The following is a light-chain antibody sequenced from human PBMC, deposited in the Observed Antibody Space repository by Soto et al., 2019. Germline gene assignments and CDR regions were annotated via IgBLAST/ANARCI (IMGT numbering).Light chain of an antibody. CDR3: QQYDNVTLT. J-gene: IGKJ4*01. Sequence: DIQMTQSPSSLSASVGDRVTITCQASQDITNDLNWYQQKPGKAPKVLIYEASNLETGVPSRFSGSGSGTDFTFTISSRQPEDIATYFCQQYDNVTLTFGGGTKVEIK. CDR1: QDITND. CDR2: EAS. V-gene: IGKV1-33*01.